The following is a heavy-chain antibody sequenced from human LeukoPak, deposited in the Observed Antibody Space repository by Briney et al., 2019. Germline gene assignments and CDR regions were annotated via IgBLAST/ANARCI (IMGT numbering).Heavy chain of an antibody. J-gene: IGHJ4*02. CDR3: ARDPDSSSFDY. D-gene: IGHD6-13*01. CDR1: GLNFRTSW. Sequence: GGSLRLSCTASGLNFRTSWMSWVRQSPGKGLEFLANIRYDGTVKNYMDSVKGRFTISRDNPKNSLYLQMDSLRADDTAVCYCARDPDSSSFDYWGRGVLVTVSS. CDR2: IRYDGTVK. V-gene: IGHV3-7*01.